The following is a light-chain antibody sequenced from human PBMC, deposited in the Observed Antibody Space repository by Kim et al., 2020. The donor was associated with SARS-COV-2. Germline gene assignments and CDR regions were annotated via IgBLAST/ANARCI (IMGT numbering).Light chain of an antibody. CDR2: EDS. Sequence: NFMLTQPHSVSESPGNTVTISCSRSGGSIANNFVQWYQQRTGSAPTAVIYEDSQRPSGVPDRFSGSIDSSSNSASLTISGLKTEDEADYYCQSYDTNSVIFGGGTQLTV. CDR1: GGSIANNF. J-gene: IGLJ2*01. CDR3: QSYDTNSVI. V-gene: IGLV6-57*03.